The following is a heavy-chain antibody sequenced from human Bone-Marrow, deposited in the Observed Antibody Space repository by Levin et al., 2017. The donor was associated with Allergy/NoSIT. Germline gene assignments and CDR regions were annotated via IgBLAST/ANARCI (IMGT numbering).Heavy chain of an antibody. CDR2: ISGSGGST. Sequence: GGSLRLSCAASGFTFSSYAMSWVRQAPGKGLEWVSAISGSGGSTYYADSVKGRFTISRDNSKNTLYLQMNSLRAEDTAVYYCAKTPVETTVTTDDWYFDLWGRGTLVTVSS. D-gene: IGHD4-17*01. J-gene: IGHJ2*01. CDR1: GFTFSSYA. CDR3: AKTPVETTVTTDDWYFDL. V-gene: IGHV3-23*01.